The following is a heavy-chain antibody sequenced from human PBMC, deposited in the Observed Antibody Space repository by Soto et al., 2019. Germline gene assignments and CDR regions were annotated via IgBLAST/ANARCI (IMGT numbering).Heavy chain of an antibody. V-gene: IGHV4-39*01. CDR2: IYHSGST. D-gene: IGHD3-10*01. CDR3: ATLLVRGVYRDY. CDR1: GGSISGSNYY. J-gene: IGHJ4*02. Sequence: QLQLQESGPGLVKPSETLSLTCTVSGGSISGSNYYWGWIRQSPGKGLEWIGCIYHSGSTYYNPSLKSRVTLSVEPSKNQFSLRLDSVTAADTAVYYCATLLVRGVYRDYWGQGTLVTVSS.